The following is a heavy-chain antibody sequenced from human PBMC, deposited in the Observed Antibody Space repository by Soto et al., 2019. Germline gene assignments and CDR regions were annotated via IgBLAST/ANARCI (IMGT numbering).Heavy chain of an antibody. CDR1: GFTYSNAW. CDR3: TTGRDYYDSSGYGVWFDP. D-gene: IGHD3-22*01. CDR2: IKSKTDGGTT. Sequence: PGGSLRLSCAASGFTYSNAWMSWVRQAPGKGLEWVGRIKSKTDGGTTDYAAPVKGRFTISRDDSKNTLYLQMNSLKTEDTAVYYCTTGRDYYDSSGYGVWFDPWGQGTLVTVSS. J-gene: IGHJ5*02. V-gene: IGHV3-15*01.